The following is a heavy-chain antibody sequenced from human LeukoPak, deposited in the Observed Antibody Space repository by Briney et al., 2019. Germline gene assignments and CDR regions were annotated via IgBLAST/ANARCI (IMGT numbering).Heavy chain of an antibody. V-gene: IGHV4-30-4*02. CDR1: GGSISSGDYY. Sequence: SETLSLTCTVSGGSISSGDYYWSWIRQPPGKGLEWIVYIYHSGTTYYSPSLKSRVIISLDTSKNQFSLKLSSVTAADTAVYYCARELRYCSGGSCYSHAFDIWGQGTMVTVSS. CDR3: ARELRYCSGGSCYSHAFDI. D-gene: IGHD2-15*01. J-gene: IGHJ3*02. CDR2: IYHSGTT.